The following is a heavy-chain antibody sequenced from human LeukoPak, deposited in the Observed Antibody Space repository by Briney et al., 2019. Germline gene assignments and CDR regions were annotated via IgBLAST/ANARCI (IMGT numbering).Heavy chain of an antibody. V-gene: IGHV4-39*07. D-gene: IGHD3-9*01. CDR1: GGSISSSSAY. Sequence: SETLSLTCTVSGGSISSSSAYWGWIRQPPGKGLEWIGSIYYSKNTYYNPSLKSRVTISADTSKNQFSLKLSSVTAVDTAVYYCARLRPDYDILTGFPMDVWGPGTTVTVSS. CDR2: IYYSKNT. CDR3: ARLRPDYDILTGFPMDV. J-gene: IGHJ6*02.